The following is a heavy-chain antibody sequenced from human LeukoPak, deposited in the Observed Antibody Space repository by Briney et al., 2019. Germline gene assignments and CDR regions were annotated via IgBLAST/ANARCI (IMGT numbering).Heavy chain of an antibody. J-gene: IGHJ3*02. CDR1: GFTFSSYG. V-gene: IGHV3-30*02. CDR2: IRYDGSNK. CDR3: AKTPDYDDAFDI. Sequence: GGSLRLSCAASGFTFSSYGMHWVRQAPGKGLEWVAFIRYDGSNKYYADPVKGRFTISRDNSKNTLYLQMNSLRAEDTAVYYCAKTPDYDDAFDIWGQGTMVTVSS. D-gene: IGHD4-17*01.